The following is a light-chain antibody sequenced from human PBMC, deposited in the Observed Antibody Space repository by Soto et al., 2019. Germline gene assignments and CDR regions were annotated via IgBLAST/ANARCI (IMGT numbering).Light chain of an antibody. J-gene: IGKJ3*01. V-gene: IGKV1-39*01. CDR3: QQSYSTPRVT. CDR2: AAS. Sequence: DIQMTQSPSSLSASVGDRVTITCRASQSISSYLHWYQQKPGKAPKLLIYAASSLQSGVPSRFSGSGSGTDFTLTISSLQPEDFATYYCQQSYSTPRVTVGPGTKVDI. CDR1: QSISSY.